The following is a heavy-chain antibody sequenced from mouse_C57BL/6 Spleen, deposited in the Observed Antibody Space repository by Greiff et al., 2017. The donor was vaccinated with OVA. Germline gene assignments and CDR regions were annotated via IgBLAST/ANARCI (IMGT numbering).Heavy chain of an antibody. Sequence: VQLQQSGPELVKPGDSVKISCKASGYSFTGYFMNWVMQSHGKSLEWIGRINPENGDTFYNQKFKGKATLTVDKSSSTAHMELRSLTSEDSAVYYGAREGSNEVDWYLDVWGKGTTVTVSS. CDR3: AREGSNEVDWYLDV. V-gene: IGHV1-20*01. CDR1: GYSFTGYF. D-gene: IGHD1-1*01. J-gene: IGHJ1*03. CDR2: INPENGDT.